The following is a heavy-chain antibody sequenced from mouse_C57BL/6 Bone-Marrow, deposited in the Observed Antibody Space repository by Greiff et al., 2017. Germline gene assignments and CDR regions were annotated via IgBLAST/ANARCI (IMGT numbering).Heavy chain of an antibody. CDR1: GYAFSSSW. Sequence: VQRVESGPELVKPGASVKISCKASGYAFSSSWMNWVKQRPGKGLEWIGRIYPGDGDTNYNGKFKGKATLTADKSSSTAYMQLSSLTSEDSAVYFCARLTGTGGAWFAYWGQGTLVTVSA. V-gene: IGHV1-82*01. J-gene: IGHJ3*01. CDR2: IYPGDGDT. D-gene: IGHD4-1*01. CDR3: ARLTGTGGAWFAY.